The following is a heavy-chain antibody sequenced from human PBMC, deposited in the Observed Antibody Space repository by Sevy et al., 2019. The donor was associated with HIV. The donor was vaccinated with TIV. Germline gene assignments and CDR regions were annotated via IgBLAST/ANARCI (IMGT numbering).Heavy chain of an antibody. Sequence: GGSLRLSCAASGFTFSSYDMHWVRQATGKGLEWVSAIGTAGDTYYQDSVKGRFTISRENAKNSLYLQMNSLRAGDTAVYYCARANGYCSSTSCEGGYFDYWGQGTLVTVSS. CDR2: IGTAGDT. D-gene: IGHD2-2*03. V-gene: IGHV3-13*01. J-gene: IGHJ4*02. CDR3: ARANGYCSSTSCEGGYFDY. CDR1: GFTFSSYD.